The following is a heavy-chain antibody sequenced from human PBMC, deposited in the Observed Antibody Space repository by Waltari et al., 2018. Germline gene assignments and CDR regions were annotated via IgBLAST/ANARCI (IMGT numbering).Heavy chain of an antibody. CDR2: IYYSGST. D-gene: IGHD6-19*01. CDR1: GCPIRRAGYY. Sequence: QVQLQESGPGLGKPSQTLSLTCTVSGCPIRRAGYYRSWIRQHPGKGLEWIGYIYYSGSTYYNPSLKSRVTISVDTSKNQFSLKLSSVTAADTAVYYCARYYSSGWYDVADWGQGTLVTVSS. J-gene: IGHJ4*02. V-gene: IGHV4-31*03. CDR3: ARYYSSGWYDVAD.